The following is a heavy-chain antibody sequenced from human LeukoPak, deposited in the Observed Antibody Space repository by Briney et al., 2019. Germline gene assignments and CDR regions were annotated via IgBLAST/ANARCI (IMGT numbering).Heavy chain of an antibody. J-gene: IGHJ4*02. V-gene: IGHV1-24*01. Sequence: ASVKVSCKVSGYTLTELSMHWVRQAPGKGLEWMGGFDPEDGETIYAQKFQGRVTMTEDASTDTAYMELSSLRSEDTAVYYCARADRPYYDILTGYPYYFDYWGQGTLVTVSS. CDR3: ARADRPYYDILTGYPYYFDY. CDR2: FDPEDGET. CDR1: GYTLTELS. D-gene: IGHD3-9*01.